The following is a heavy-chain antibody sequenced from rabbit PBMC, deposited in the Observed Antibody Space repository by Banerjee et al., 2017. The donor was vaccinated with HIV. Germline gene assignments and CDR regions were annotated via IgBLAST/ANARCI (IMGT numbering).Heavy chain of an antibody. CDR3: ARAGSAGYNYGQYFNL. D-gene: IGHD7-1*01. V-gene: IGHV1S45*01. J-gene: IGHJ4*01. CDR2: IYGGSSGTT. Sequence: QEQLKETGGGLVQPEGSLTLTCKASGFDLSSYYYMCWVRQAPGKGLEWIACIYGGSSGTTYYASWAKGRFTISKTSSTTVTLQMTSLTAADTATYFCARAGSAGYNYGQYFNLWGPGTLVTVS. CDR1: GFDLSSYYY.